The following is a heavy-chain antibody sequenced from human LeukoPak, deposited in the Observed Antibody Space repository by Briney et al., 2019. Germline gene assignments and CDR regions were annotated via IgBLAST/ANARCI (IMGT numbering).Heavy chain of an antibody. J-gene: IGHJ4*02. D-gene: IGHD5-18*01. CDR1: GFTFSSYA. CDR3: AKAGYSYDNYFDY. V-gene: IGHV3-23*01. Sequence: PGGSLRHSCAASGFTFSSYAMSWVRQAPGKGLEWVSAISGSGGSTYYADSVKGRFTISRDNSKNTLYLQMNSLRAEDTAVYYCAKAGYSYDNYFDYWGQGTLVTVSS. CDR2: ISGSGGST.